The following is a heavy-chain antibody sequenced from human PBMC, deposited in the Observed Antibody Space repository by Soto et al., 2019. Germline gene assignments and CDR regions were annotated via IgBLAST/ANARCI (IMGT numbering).Heavy chain of an antibody. CDR1: GFTFSNAW. J-gene: IGHJ4*02. CDR2: IKSKTDGGTT. D-gene: IGHD3-16*01. Sequence: GGSLRLSCAASGFTFSNAWMNWVRQAPGKGLEWVGRIKSKTDGGTTDYAAPVKGRFTISRDDSKNTLYLQMNSLKTEDTAVYYCTTDRIAFGGPLTVVYWGQGTLVTVSS. CDR3: TTDRIAFGGPLTVVY. V-gene: IGHV3-15*07.